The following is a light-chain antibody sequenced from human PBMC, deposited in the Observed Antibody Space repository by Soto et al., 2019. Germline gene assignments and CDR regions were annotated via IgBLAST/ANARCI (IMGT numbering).Light chain of an antibody. CDR2: LAS. V-gene: IGKV2-28*01. J-gene: IGKJ5*01. CDR3: MQVLQSPIT. Sequence: DIVMTQSPLSRPVTLVEPASISFRPSQTLLHSHGYHYLDWYLQKPGQSPQLLIYLASNRASGVPDRFSGSGSGTNFTLKISRVEAEDVGVYYCMQVLQSPITFGQGTRLEIK. CDR1: QTLLHSHGYHY.